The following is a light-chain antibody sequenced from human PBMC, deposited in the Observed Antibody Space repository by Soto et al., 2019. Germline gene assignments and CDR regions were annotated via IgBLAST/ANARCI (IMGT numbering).Light chain of an antibody. V-gene: IGKV1-39*01. Sequence: DIQMTQSPSSLSASVGDRVTITCRASQIISSFLNWYQQEPGKAPKLLIYGASSLQRGVPSRFSGGRSGTDFTLTIGSLQPEDFATYYCQQSYSTPYTFGQGTELEIK. CDR3: QQSYSTPYT. CDR1: QIISSF. CDR2: GAS. J-gene: IGKJ2*01.